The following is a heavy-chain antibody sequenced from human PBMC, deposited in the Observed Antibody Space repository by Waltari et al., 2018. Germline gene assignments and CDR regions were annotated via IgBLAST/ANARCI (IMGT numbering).Heavy chain of an antibody. V-gene: IGHV4-38-2*02. CDR2: IYHSGST. J-gene: IGHJ4*02. D-gene: IGHD3-10*01. Sequence: QVQLQESGPGLVKPSGTLSLTCPVSGSSISRGYYWAWIRQPPGKGLEWIGSIYHSGSTYYNPSLKSRVTISVDTSKNQFSLKLSSVTAADTAVYYCARGSGSGVFDYWGQGTLVTVSS. CDR3: ARGSGSGVFDY. CDR1: GSSISRGYY.